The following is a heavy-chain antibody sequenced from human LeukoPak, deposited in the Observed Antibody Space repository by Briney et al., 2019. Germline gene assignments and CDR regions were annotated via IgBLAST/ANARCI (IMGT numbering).Heavy chain of an antibody. CDR3: ARVSGGWYYFDY. J-gene: IGHJ4*02. CDR1: GYTFTSYA. D-gene: IGHD6-19*01. CDR2: INAGNGNT. V-gene: IGHV1-3*01. Sequence: VASVNVSCKASGYTFTSYAMHWVRQAPGQGLEWMGWINAGNGNTKYSQKFQGRVTITRDTSASTAYMELSSLRSEDTAVYYCARVSGGWYYFDYWGQGTLVTVSS.